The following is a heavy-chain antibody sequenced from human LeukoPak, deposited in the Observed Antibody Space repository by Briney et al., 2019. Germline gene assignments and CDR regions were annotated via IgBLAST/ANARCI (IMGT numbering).Heavy chain of an antibody. D-gene: IGHD3-10*01. CDR2: MNAKRGRT. CDR3: AGGVGPTYGHEWFAP. Sequence: GSVKVSCKASGYSFTSDDMNWVGQAPGQGVEWMGWMNAKRGRTDYARHFQGRISLTRNTSTSTAYMELSSLKSDDTALYYCAGGVGPTYGHEWFAPWGQGTLVIVSS. CDR1: GYSFTSDD. V-gene: IGHV1-8*01. J-gene: IGHJ5*02.